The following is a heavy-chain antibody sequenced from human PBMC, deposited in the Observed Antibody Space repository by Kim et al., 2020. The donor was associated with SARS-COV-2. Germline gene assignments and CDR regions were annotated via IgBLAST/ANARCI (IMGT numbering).Heavy chain of an antibody. CDR3: ARRRGYSGYDSPYYFDY. J-gene: IGHJ4*02. D-gene: IGHD5-12*01. CDR2: IYPGDSDT. Sequence: GESLKISCKGSGYSFTSYWIGWVRQMPGKGLEWMGIIYPGDSDTRYSPSFQGQVTISADKSISTAYLQWSSLKASDTAMYYCARRRGYSGYDSPYYFDYWGQGTLVTVSS. CDR1: GYSFTSYW. V-gene: IGHV5-51*01.